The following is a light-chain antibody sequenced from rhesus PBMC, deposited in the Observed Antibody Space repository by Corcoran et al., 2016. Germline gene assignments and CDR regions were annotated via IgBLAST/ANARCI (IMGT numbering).Light chain of an antibody. Sequence: DIQMTQSPSSLSASVGDTVTITCRASQGINNYLSWYQQKPGKAPKPLIYYASILETGVPSSFSGSGSGTDYTLPISSLQPEDIATYYCQQYNNSPLTFGGGTKVEIK. J-gene: IGKJ4*01. V-gene: IGKV1-66*01. CDR2: YAS. CDR1: QGINNY. CDR3: QQYNNSPLT.